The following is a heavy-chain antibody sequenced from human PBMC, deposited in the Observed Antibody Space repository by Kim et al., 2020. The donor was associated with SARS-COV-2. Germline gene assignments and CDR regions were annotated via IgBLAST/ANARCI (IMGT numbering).Heavy chain of an antibody. J-gene: IGHJ6*02. V-gene: IGHV3-33*06. Sequence: SVKGRFTISRDNSKNTLYLQMNSLRAEDTAVYYCAKDAPAYSYGYYGMDVWGQGTTVTVSS. CDR3: AKDAPAYSYGYYGMDV. D-gene: IGHD5-18*01.